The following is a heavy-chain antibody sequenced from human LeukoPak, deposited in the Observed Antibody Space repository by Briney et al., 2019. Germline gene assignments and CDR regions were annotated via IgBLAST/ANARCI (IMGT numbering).Heavy chain of an antibody. CDR2: IYSGGNT. Sequence: GGSLRLSCAASGFTVSSNDMSWVRQAPGKGLAWVSVIYSGGNTYYADSVKGRFTVSRDNSKNTLYLQMNGLRAEDTAVYYCARNLAFDIWGQGTMVTVSS. V-gene: IGHV3-66*01. CDR1: GFTVSSND. J-gene: IGHJ3*02. CDR3: ARNLAFDI.